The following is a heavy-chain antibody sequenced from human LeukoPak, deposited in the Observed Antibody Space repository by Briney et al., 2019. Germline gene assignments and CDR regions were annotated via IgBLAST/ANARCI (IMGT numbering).Heavy chain of an antibody. V-gene: IGHV1-2*02. CDR3: ARDYPDGGGGRYFDWLPVF. Sequence: ASVKVSCKASGYTFTGYYMHWVRQAPGQGLEWMGWINPNSGGTNYAQKFQGRVTMTRDTSISTAYMELSRLRSDDTAVYYCARDYPDGGGGRYFDWLPVFWGQGTLVTVSS. D-gene: IGHD3-9*01. CDR2: INPNSGGT. CDR1: GYTFTGYY. J-gene: IGHJ4*02.